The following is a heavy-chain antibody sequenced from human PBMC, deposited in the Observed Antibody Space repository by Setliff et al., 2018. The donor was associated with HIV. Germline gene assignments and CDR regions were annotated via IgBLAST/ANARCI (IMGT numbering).Heavy chain of an antibody. CDR2: IFYSVTT. Sequence: SETLSLTCTVSGGSIRTYYWSWIRQPPGKGLEWIGYIFYSVTTNYHPSLKGRVTISVDTSKNQFSLKLSSVTAADTAVYYCARLSREEYCRGRTCYPNWFDPWGPGTLVTVSS. CDR3: ARLSREEYCRGRTCYPNWFDP. D-gene: IGHD2-15*01. V-gene: IGHV4-59*08. CDR1: GGSIRTYY. J-gene: IGHJ5*02.